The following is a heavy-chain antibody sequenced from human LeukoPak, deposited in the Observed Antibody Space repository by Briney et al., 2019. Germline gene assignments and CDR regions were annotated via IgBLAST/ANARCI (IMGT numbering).Heavy chain of an antibody. CDR2: IYDSGST. CDR1: GGSIKSYY. CDR3: ARVRWLNAYYHYYYMDV. D-gene: IGHD3-22*01. V-gene: IGHV4-59*01. J-gene: IGHJ6*03. Sequence: SETLSLTCTVSGGSIKSYYWGWIRQPPGKGLEWIGYIYDSGSTNYNPFLKSRVTISLDAAKDQFSLRLSSVTAADTALYYCARVRWLNAYYHYYYMDVWGKGTTVTVSS.